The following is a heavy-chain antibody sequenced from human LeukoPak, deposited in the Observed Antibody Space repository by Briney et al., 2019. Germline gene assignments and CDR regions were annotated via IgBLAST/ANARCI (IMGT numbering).Heavy chain of an antibody. V-gene: IGHV1-69*13. Sequence: GASVKVSCKASGGAFSSYDISWVRQAPGQGLEWMGGIIPIFGTANYAQKFQGRVTITADESTSTAYMELSSLRSEDTAVYYCARATFTAAGTFDYWGQGTLVTVSS. J-gene: IGHJ4*02. CDR2: IIPIFGTA. D-gene: IGHD6-13*01. CDR3: ARATFTAAGTFDY. CDR1: GGAFSSYD.